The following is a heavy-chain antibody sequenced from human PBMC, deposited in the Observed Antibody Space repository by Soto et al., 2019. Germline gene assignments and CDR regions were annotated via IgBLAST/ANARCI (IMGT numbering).Heavy chain of an antibody. V-gene: IGHV3-23*01. CDR1: GFTFSSYA. D-gene: IGHD2-2*01. CDR3: AKAQDPAYYYYGMDV. CDR2: ISGSGGST. Sequence: PGGSLRLSCAASGFTFSSYAMSWVRQAPGKGLEWVSAISGSGGSTYYADSVKGRFTISRDNSKNTLYLQMNSLRAEDTAVYYCAKAQDPAYYYYGMDVWGQGTTVTVSS. J-gene: IGHJ6*02.